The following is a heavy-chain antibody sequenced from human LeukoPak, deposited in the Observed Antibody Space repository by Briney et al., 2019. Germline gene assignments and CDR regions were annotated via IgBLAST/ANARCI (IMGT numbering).Heavy chain of an antibody. D-gene: IGHD1-26*01. Sequence: PSETLSLTCTVSGGSINSYYWSWIRQPPGKGLEWIGYIYYSGSTNYNPSLKSRVTISVDTSKNQFSLKLSSVTAADTAVYYCARMYSGSYYFDYWGQGTLVTVSS. CDR1: GGSINSYY. CDR2: IYYSGST. CDR3: ARMYSGSYYFDY. V-gene: IGHV4-59*01. J-gene: IGHJ4*02.